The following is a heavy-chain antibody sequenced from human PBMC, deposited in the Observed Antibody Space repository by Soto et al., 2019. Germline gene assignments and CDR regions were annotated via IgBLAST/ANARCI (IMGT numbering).Heavy chain of an antibody. V-gene: IGHV6-1*01. J-gene: IGHJ6*02. CDR1: GDSVSSNSAA. CDR2: TYYRSKWYN. D-gene: IGHD6-13*01. CDR3: ARDHGGSTWFVGIYYYFGVDV. Sequence: PSQTLSLTCAISGDSVSSNSAAWNWIRRSPSRGLEWLGRTYYRSKWYNDYAVSVKSRITINPDTSKNQFSLQLNSVTPEDTAVYYCARDHGGSTWFVGIYYYFGVDVWGQGTTVTVSS.